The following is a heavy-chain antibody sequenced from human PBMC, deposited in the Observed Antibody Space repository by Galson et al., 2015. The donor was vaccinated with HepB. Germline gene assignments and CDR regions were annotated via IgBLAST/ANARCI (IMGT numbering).Heavy chain of an antibody. CDR2: IYYSGST. Sequence: ETLSLTCTVSGGSISSYYWSWIRQPPGKGLEWIGYIYYSGSTNYNPSLKSRVTISVDTSKNQFSLKLSSVTAADTAVYYCARAFDWYYYGMDVWGQGTTVTVSS. CDR3: ARAFDWYYYGMDV. V-gene: IGHV4-59*01. D-gene: IGHD3-9*01. CDR1: GGSISSYY. J-gene: IGHJ6*02.